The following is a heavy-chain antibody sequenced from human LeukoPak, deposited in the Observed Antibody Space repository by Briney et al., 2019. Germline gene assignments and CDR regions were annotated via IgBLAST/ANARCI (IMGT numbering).Heavy chain of an antibody. J-gene: IGHJ4*02. V-gene: IGHV4-34*01. D-gene: IGHD4-17*01. CDR1: VGSFSGYY. CDR3: ARAADYGDYSYYFDY. Sequence: SETLSLTCAVYVGSFSGYYWTWIRQPPGKGLEWIGEINHIGSTNYNPSLKRRVTISVDTSKNQFSLKLTSVTAADTAVYYCARAADYGDYSYYFDYWGQGALVTVSS. CDR2: INHIGST.